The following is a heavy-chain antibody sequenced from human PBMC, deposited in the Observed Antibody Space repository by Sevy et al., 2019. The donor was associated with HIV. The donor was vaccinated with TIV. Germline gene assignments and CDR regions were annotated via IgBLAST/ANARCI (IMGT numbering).Heavy chain of an antibody. D-gene: IGHD6-13*01. V-gene: IGHV3-30*18. CDR3: AKGGSSSWHSTPLDY. CDR1: GFTFSSYG. J-gene: IGHJ4*02. Sequence: GGSLRLSSAASGFTFSSYGMHWVRQAPGKGLEWVAVISYDGSNKYYADSVKGRFTISRDNSKNTLYLQMNSLRAEDTAVYYCAKGGSSSWHSTPLDYWGQGTLVTVSS. CDR2: ISYDGSNK.